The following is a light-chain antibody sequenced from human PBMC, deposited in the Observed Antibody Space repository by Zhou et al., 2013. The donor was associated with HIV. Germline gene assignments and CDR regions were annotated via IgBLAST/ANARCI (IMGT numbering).Light chain of an antibody. V-gene: IGKV3-20*01. CDR3: QYYGSSPV. CDR1: QSVGNY. J-gene: IGKJ2*01. Sequence: EIVLTQSPATLSLSPGERATLSCRASQSVGNYLAWYQQKSGQAPRLLIYDASNRATGIPARFSGSGSGTDFTLTISRLEPEDFAVYHCQYYGSSPVFGQGTKLEIK. CDR2: DAS.